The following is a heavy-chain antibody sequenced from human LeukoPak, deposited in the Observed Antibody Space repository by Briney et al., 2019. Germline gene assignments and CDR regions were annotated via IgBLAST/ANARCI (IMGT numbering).Heavy chain of an antibody. V-gene: IGHV4-39*01. J-gene: IGHJ2*01. D-gene: IGHD5-24*01. CDR2: IFYXGXS. CDR3: ASQRAGGYNYWYFDL. Sequence: SDTLSLTCSVXGXXXXXXXXXXXXXRXXXXKXXXXXXXIFYXGXSYYXPSLKRRXTXSMDTSKNQFSLKMSSVTAADTXVYYCASQRAGGYNYWYFDLWGRGTLVTVSS. CDR1: GXXXXXXXXX.